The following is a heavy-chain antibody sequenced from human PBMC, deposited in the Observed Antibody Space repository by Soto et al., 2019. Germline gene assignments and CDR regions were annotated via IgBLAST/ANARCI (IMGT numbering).Heavy chain of an antibody. CDR1: GGSVGSGDYF. CDR3: ARSPNYYYYGFDV. D-gene: IGHD3-10*01. CDR2: IYYSGST. J-gene: IGHJ6*02. V-gene: IGHV4-61*08. Sequence: SETLSLTCTVSGGSVGSGDYFWSWLRQSPGKRLEWIAYIYYSGSTNYNPSLKSRATISVDTSKSQVSLTLTSMTAADAALYYCARSPNYYYYGFDVWGQGTAVTVSS.